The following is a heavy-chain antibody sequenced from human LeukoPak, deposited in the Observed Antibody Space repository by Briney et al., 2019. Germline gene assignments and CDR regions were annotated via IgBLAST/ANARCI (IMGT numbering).Heavy chain of an antibody. D-gene: IGHD4-17*01. CDR3: ARDYGPDDDYGDYEGWFDP. CDR1: GYTFTSYG. Sequence: ASVKVSCKASGYTFTSYGISWVRQAPGQGLEWMGWISAYNGNTNYAQKLQGRVTMTTDTSTSTAYMELRSLRSDDTAVYYCARDYGPDDDYGDYEGWFDPWGQGTLVTVSS. CDR2: ISAYNGNT. V-gene: IGHV1-18*01. J-gene: IGHJ5*02.